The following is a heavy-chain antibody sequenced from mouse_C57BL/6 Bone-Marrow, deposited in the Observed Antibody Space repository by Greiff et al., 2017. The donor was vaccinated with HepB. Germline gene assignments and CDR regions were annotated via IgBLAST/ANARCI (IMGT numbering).Heavy chain of an antibody. Sequence: QVQLQQSGPGLVKPSQSLFLTCSITGFPITSGYYWIWIRQSPGKPLEWMGYITHSGETFYNPSLQSPISITRETSKNQFFLQLNSVTTEDTAMYYCAGDPYGSRYFDVWGTGTTVTVSS. CDR1: GFPITSGYY. CDR2: ITHSGET. D-gene: IGHD1-1*01. V-gene: IGHV12-3*01. J-gene: IGHJ1*03. CDR3: AGDPYGSRYFDV.